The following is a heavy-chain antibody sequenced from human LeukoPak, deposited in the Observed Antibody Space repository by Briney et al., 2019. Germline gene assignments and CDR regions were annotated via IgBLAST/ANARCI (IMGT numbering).Heavy chain of an antibody. Sequence: GGSLRLSCAASGFTFSSYSMNWVRQAPGKGLEGLSYISVCSRYVIDYADYVKGRFTLSRDDAKISLYLQMNSLRAEDTAVYFCARDFGPRLYAFDVWGQGTMITVSS. V-gene: IGHV3-21*05. D-gene: IGHD3-16*01. CDR3: ARDFGPRLYAFDV. CDR1: GFTFSSYS. J-gene: IGHJ3*01. CDR2: ISVCSRYVI.